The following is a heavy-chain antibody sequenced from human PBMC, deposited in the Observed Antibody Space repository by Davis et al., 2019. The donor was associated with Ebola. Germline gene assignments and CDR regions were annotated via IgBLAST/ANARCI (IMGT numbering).Heavy chain of an antibody. CDR2: INHSGST. V-gene: IGHV4-34*01. J-gene: IGHJ6*02. CDR3: ARGEYGFGELFSWYYGMDV. CDR1: GGSFSGYY. D-gene: IGHD3-10*01. Sequence: SETLSLTCAVYGGSFSGYYWSWIRQPPGKGLEWIGAINHSGSTNYNPSLKSRVTISVDTSKNQFSLKLSSVTAADTAVYYCARGEYGFGELFSWYYGMDVWGQGTTVTVSS.